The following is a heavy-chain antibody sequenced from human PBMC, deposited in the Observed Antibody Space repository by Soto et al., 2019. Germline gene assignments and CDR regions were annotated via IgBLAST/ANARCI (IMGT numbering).Heavy chain of an antibody. CDR3: ARAMGFGLSDY. D-gene: IGHD3-10*01. CDR2: INAGNGNT. V-gene: IGHV1-3*01. J-gene: IGHJ4*02. Sequence: QVQLVQSGAEVKKPGASVKVSCKASGYTFTSYAMYWVRQAPGQRLEWMGWINAGNGNTKYSQKFQGRVTITRDTSASTAYMALSSLSSEDTALYYCARAMGFGLSDYWGQGTLVTVSS. CDR1: GYTFTSYA.